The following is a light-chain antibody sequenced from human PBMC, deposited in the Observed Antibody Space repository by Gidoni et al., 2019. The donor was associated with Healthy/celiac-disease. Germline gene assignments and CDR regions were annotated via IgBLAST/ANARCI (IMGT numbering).Light chain of an antibody. V-gene: IGKV3-15*01. CDR3: QQYNNWPRT. Sequence: EIVITQSPATLSVSPGERATLSCRASQSVSSNLAWYQQKPGQAPRLLIYGASTRATGIPARCSGSGSGTEFTLTISSLKSEDFAVYYCQQYNNWPRTFXQXTKLEIK. J-gene: IGKJ2*01. CDR1: QSVSSN. CDR2: GAS.